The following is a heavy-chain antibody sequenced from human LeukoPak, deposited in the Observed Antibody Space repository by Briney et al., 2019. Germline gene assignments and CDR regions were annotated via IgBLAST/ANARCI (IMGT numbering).Heavy chain of an antibody. V-gene: IGHV1-2*02. CDR3: ARAQYCSGWNRFQH. D-gene: IGHD6-19*01. CDR2: INPNSGGT. Sequence: ASVKVSCKASDYTFIGYYLHWVRQAPGQGLEWMGWINPNSGGTNYAQKFQGRVTMTRDTSISTAYMELRRLRSDDKAVYYCARAQYCSGWNRFQHWGQGTLVTVSS. J-gene: IGHJ1*01. CDR1: DYTFIGYY.